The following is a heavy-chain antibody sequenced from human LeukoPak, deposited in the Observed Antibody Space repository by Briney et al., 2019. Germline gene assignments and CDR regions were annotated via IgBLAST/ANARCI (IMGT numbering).Heavy chain of an antibody. CDR2: IDQDGSDK. V-gene: IGHV3-7*01. D-gene: IGHD5/OR15-5a*01. Sequence: GGSLGLSCAASGFTLSDFWMSWVRQAPGKGLEWVANIDQDGSDKNYVGSVKGRFTISRDDAKNSLFLQMNSLRAEDTAVYYCARESTEDRPGSWGQGTLVTVSS. CDR1: GFTLSDFW. CDR3: ARESTEDRPGS. J-gene: IGHJ5*02.